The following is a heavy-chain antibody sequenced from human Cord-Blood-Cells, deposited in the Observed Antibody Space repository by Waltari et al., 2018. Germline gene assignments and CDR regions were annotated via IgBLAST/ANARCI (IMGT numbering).Heavy chain of an antibody. CDR2: ISSSNSYI. J-gene: IGHJ4*02. CDR1: GFTFRSYS. CDR3: AREQGGTYSSSCPDD. Sequence: EVQLVESGGGLVKPGGSLRLSCAASGFTFRSYSLNWVRQAPGKGLVWGSSISSSNSYINYADSVKGRFTISRDNAKNSLYLQMNSLRAEDTAVYYCAREQGGTYSSSCPDDWGQGTLVTVSS. V-gene: IGHV3-21*01. D-gene: IGHD6-13*01.